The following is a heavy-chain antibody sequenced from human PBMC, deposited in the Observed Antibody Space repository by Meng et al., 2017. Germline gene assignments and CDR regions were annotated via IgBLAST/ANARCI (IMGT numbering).Heavy chain of an antibody. D-gene: IGHD6-25*01. J-gene: IGHJ4*02. CDR1: GFTFSSYE. CDR3: ARSSYSSGWGYFDY. V-gene: IGHV3-48*03. Sequence: GESLKISCAASGFTFSSYEMNWVRQAPGKGLEWVSYISSSGGSIYYADSMKGRFTVSRDSAKNSLYLQMTSLRAEDTAVYYCARSSYSSGWGYFDYWGQGTLVTVSS. CDR2: ISSSGGSI.